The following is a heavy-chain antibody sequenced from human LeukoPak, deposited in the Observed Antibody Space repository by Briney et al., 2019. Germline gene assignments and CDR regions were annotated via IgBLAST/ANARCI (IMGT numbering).Heavy chain of an antibody. CDR1: GYSISSGYY. CDR3: AITVVALYSNFDY. D-gene: IGHD4-23*01. CDR2: IYHSGST. J-gene: IGHJ4*02. Sequence: SETLSLTCAVSGYSISSGYYWGWIRQPPGKGLEWIGSIYHSGSTYYNPSLKSRVTISVDTSKNQFSPKLSSVTAADTAVYYCAITVVALYSNFDYWGQGTLVTVSS. V-gene: IGHV4-38-2*01.